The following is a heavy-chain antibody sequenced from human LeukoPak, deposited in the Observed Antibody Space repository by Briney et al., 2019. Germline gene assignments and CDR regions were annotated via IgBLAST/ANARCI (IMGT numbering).Heavy chain of an antibody. V-gene: IGHV4-59*01. J-gene: IGHJ4*02. D-gene: IGHD2-2*02. Sequence: SETLSLACTVSGGSISSYYWSWIRQPPGKGLEWIGYIYYSGSTNYNPSLKSRVTISVDTSKNQFSLKLSSVTAADTAVYYCARVNAALYDYWGQGTLVTVSS. CDR1: GGSISSYY. CDR2: IYYSGST. CDR3: ARVNAALYDY.